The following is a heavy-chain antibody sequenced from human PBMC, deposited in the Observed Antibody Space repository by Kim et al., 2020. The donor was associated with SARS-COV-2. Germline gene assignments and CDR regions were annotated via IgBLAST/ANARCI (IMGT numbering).Heavy chain of an antibody. CDR3: ASFNTYYYDSSGPGGY. Sequence: SLKSRVTISVDTSKNQFSLKLSSVTAADTAVYYCASFNTYYYDSSGPGGYWGQGTLVTVSS. D-gene: IGHD3-22*01. J-gene: IGHJ4*02. V-gene: IGHV4-31*02.